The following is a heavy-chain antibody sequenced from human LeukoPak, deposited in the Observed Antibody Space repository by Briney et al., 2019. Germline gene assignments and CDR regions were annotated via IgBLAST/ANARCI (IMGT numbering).Heavy chain of an antibody. CDR3: ARQRASGTWAFDI. V-gene: IGHV4-39*01. Sequence: SETLSLTCTVSGGSIISSGDSWWGWIRQPPGKGLEWIGSIYYTGTTYNDPSLKSRVTISVDTSKSHFSLRLTSVTAADTAVYYCARQRASGTWAFDIWGQGTMVTASS. J-gene: IGHJ3*02. CDR2: IYYTGTT. CDR1: GGSIISSGDS. D-gene: IGHD3-10*01.